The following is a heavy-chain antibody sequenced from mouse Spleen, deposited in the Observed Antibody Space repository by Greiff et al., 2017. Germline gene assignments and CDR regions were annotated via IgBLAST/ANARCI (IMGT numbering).Heavy chain of an antibody. CDR3: ARGDYYGYVGY. D-gene: IGHD1-2*01. Sequence: DVMLVESGPGMVKPSQSLSLTCTVTGYSITSGYDWHWIRHFPGNKLEWMGYISYSGSTNYNPSLKSRISITHDTSKNHFFLKLNSVTTEDTATYYCARGDYYGYVGYWGQGTTLTVSS. CDR2: ISYSGST. V-gene: IGHV3-1*01. J-gene: IGHJ2*01. CDR1: GYSITSGYD.